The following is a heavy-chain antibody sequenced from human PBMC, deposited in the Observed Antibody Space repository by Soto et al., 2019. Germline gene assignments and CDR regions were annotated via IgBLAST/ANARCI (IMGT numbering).Heavy chain of an antibody. CDR3: ARGHIVSSNFYFMEV. Sequence: SETLSLTCIVSDGPISSSGYSWGWIRQPPGKGLEWIGEKDYSGSTTYNPSLQSRVSISLDLVRKQVSLQLTSVTAVDSATYYCARGHIVSSNFYFMEVWGKGTTVTVSS. D-gene: IGHD3-16*02. CDR2: KDYSGST. CDR1: DGPISSSGYS. V-gene: IGHV4-39*01. J-gene: IGHJ6*03.